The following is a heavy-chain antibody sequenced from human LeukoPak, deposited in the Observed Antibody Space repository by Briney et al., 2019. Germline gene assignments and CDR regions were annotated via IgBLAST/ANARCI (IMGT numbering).Heavy chain of an antibody. D-gene: IGHD5-18*01. CDR2: IIPIFGTA. V-gene: IGHV1-69*13. CDR3: ARDLDSYGYSGWFDP. CDR1: GGTFSIYA. Sequence: SVKVSCKASGGTFSIYAISWVRQAPAQGLEWVGVIIPIFGTANYAQKFQGRVTITADESTSTAYMELSSLRSEDTAVYYCARDLDSYGYSGWFDPWGQGTLVTVSS. J-gene: IGHJ5*02.